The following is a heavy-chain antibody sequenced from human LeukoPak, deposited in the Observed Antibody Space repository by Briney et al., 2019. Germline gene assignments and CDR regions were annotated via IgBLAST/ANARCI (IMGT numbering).Heavy chain of an antibody. D-gene: IGHD2-21*02. CDR1: GFTFSSYA. CDR2: ISGSGGST. J-gene: IGHJ4*02. V-gene: IGHV3-23*01. Sequence: PGGSLRLSCAASGFTFSSYAMSWVRQAPGKGLEWVSAISGSGGSTYYADSVKGRFTISRDNSKNTLYLQMNSLRAEDTAVYYCAKAGVVTAIRHTYFDYWGQGTLVTVSS. CDR3: AKAGVVTAIRHTYFDY.